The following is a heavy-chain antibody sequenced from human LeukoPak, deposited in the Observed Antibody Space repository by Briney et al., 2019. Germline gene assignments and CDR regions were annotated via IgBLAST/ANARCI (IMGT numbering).Heavy chain of an antibody. V-gene: IGHV3-66*01. D-gene: IGHD6-13*01. CDR3: ATVSSSWLGYFQH. Sequence: GGSLRLSCAASGFTVSSNYMTWVRQAPGKGLEWVSVIYSGGRTFDADSVKGGFTISRDNVKNTVFLQMNSLRVEDTAVYYCATVSSSWLGYFQHWGQGTLVTVSS. CDR2: IYSGGRT. J-gene: IGHJ1*01. CDR1: GFTVSSNY.